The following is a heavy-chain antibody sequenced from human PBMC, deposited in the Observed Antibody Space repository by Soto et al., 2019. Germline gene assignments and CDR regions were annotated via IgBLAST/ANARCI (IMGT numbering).Heavy chain of an antibody. CDR2: IHHSGST. CDR1: GGSISSYY. J-gene: IGHJ4*02. Sequence: TLSLTCTVSGGSISSYYWSWIRQPPGKGLEWIGYIHHSGSTNYNPSLKSRVTISVDKSKNQFSLKLSSVTAADTAVYYCARDGIAVAGSFDDWGQGTLVTVSS. CDR3: ARDGIAVAGSFDD. V-gene: IGHV4-59*12. D-gene: IGHD6-19*01.